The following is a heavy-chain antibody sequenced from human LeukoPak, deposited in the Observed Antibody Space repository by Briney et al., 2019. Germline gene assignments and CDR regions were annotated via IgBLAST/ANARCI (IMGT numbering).Heavy chain of an antibody. CDR1: GFSLSTGGVG. D-gene: IGHD4-17*01. CDR2: IYWNDDK. Sequence: GSGPTLVNPTQTLTLTCTFSGFSLSTGGVGVGWIRQPPGKALEWLALIYWNDDKRYRPSLKTRLTITKDTSKNQVVLIMTDMDPVDTATYFCAHGLDYGDYFDYWGQGTLVTVSS. V-gene: IGHV2-5*01. CDR3: AHGLDYGDYFDY. J-gene: IGHJ4*02.